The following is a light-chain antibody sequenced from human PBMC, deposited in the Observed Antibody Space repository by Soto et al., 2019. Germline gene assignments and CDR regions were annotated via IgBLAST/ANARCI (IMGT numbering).Light chain of an antibody. CDR2: GAS. CDR3: QQFGSSPTT. V-gene: IGKV3-20*01. CDR1: QSVISTY. J-gene: IGKJ2*01. Sequence: IVLTQSPGTLSLSPGERATLSCRASQSVISTYLAWYQQQPGQPPRLLLYGASNRAPGIPDRFSGSGSGTDFTLTITRLEPEDFAVDFCQQFGSSPTTFGQGTKLDIK.